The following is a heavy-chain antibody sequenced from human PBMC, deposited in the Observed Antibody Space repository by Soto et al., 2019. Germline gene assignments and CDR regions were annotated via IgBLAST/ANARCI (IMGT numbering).Heavy chain of an antibody. CDR2: IHHSGSI. CDR3: AREDDGGDTLDV. D-gene: IGHD2-21*02. V-gene: IGHV4-30-4*08. Sequence: PSERVSITCTFSEGAVNSDYYDWTWIQQSPERGLEWIGYIHHSGSILYNPSLKSRVTISVDTSKNQFSLHLSSVTAADTAVYFCAREDDGGDTLDVWGQGTTVTVSS. J-gene: IGHJ6*02. CDR1: EGAVNSDYYD.